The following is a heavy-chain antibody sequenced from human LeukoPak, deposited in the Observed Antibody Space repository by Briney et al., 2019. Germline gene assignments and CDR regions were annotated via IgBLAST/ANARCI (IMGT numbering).Heavy chain of an antibody. CDR1: GGSFSGYY. V-gene: IGHV4-34*01. Sequence: SETLSLTCAVYGGSFSGYYWSWIRQPPGKGLEWIGSIYHSGSTYYNPSLKSRVTISVDTSKNHFSLKLTSVTAADTAVYYCARGVNSGYFDYCGQGTLVTVSS. D-gene: IGHD1-26*01. J-gene: IGHJ4*02. CDR3: ARGVNSGYFDY. CDR2: IYHSGST.